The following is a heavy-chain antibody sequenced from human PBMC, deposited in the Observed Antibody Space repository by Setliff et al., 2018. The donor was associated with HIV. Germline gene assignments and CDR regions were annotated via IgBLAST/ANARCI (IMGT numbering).Heavy chain of an antibody. CDR3: ATTTIFEVPRYYYYYMDV. Sequence: ETLSLTCTVSGGSISSYYWSWIRQPPGKGLEWIGYIYRTGSTKYNPSLKSRVTIPVDTSKNQFSLKLSSVTAADTAVYYCATTTIFEVPRYYYYYMDVWGKVTTFTVSS. V-gene: IGHV4-59*08. CDR2: IYRTGST. D-gene: IGHD3-3*01. CDR1: GGSISSYY. J-gene: IGHJ6*03.